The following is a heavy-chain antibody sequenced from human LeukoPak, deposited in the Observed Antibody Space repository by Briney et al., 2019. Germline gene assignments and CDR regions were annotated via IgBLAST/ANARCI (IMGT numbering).Heavy chain of an antibody. Sequence: SETLSLTCTVSGGSISSGGYYWGWIRQHPGKGLEWIGYIYYGGNTYYNPSLKSRVTISVDTSKNQFSLKLSSVTAADTAVYYCARSDRRGYHYVYWGQGTLVTVSS. CDR3: ARSDRRGYHYVY. CDR1: GGSISSGGYY. D-gene: IGHD3-22*01. J-gene: IGHJ4*02. CDR2: IYYGGNT. V-gene: IGHV4-31*03.